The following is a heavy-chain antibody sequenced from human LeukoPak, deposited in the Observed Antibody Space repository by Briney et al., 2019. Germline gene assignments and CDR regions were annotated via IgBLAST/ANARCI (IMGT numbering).Heavy chain of an antibody. CDR1: GFTFSSYG. CDR2: ISGSGGST. J-gene: IGHJ4*02. D-gene: IGHD5-18*01. Sequence: AGGSQRLSCAASGFTFSSYGMSWLRQAPGKGLEWVSAISGSGGSTYYADSVKGRFTISRDNSKNTLYLQMNSLRAEDTAVYYCAKDRGPGIQPWLYDYWGQGTLVTVSS. CDR3: AKDRGPGIQPWLYDY. V-gene: IGHV3-23*01.